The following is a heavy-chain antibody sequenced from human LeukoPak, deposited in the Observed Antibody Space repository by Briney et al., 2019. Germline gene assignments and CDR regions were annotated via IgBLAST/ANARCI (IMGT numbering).Heavy chain of an antibody. J-gene: IGHJ3*02. V-gene: IGHV3-21*01. CDR3: PPLRGEMATFGVFDI. Sequence: GGSLRLSCAASGFTFSSYSMNWVRLAPGKGLEWVSSISSSSSYIYYADSVKGRFTISRDNAKNSLYLQMNSLRAEDTAVYYCPPLRGEMATFGVFDIGGKGTRVTVFS. D-gene: IGHD3-16*01. CDR2: ISSSSSYI. CDR1: GFTFSSYS.